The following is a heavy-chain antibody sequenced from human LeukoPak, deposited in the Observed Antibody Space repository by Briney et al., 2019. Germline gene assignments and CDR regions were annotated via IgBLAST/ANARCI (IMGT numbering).Heavy chain of an antibody. CDR3: ARLLMFTMVRGGTYWFDP. V-gene: IGHV4-34*01. D-gene: IGHD3-10*01. Sequence: SETLSLTCAVYGGSFSGNYWSWIRQPPGKGLEWIGEINHTGSTNYNPSLKSRVTISVDTSKNQFSLKLSSVTAADTAVYYCARLLMFTMVRGGTYWFDPWGQGTLVTVSS. CDR1: GGSFSGNY. J-gene: IGHJ5*02. CDR2: INHTGST.